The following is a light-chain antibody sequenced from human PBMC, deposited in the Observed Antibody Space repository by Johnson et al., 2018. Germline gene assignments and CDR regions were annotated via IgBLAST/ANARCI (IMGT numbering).Light chain of an antibody. V-gene: IGLV1-51*02. CDR2: ENN. CDR1: SSNIGNNY. Sequence: QSVLTQPPSVSAAPGQKVTISCSGSSSNIGNNYVSWYQQLPGTAPKLLIYENNKRPSGIPDRFSGSKSGTSATLGITGLQTGDEADYYYGTWDSSLSAGNVVGTGSKGTVL. J-gene: IGLJ1*01. CDR3: GTWDSSLSAGNV.